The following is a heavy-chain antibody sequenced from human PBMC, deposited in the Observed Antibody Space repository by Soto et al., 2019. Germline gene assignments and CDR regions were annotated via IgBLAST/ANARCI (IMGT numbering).Heavy chain of an antibody. CDR2: IYYSGST. J-gene: IGHJ6*02. CDR1: GGSISSGSYY. Sequence: SETLSLTCTVSGGSISSGSYYWGWIRQPPGKGLEWIGSIYYSGSTYYNPSLKSRVTISVDTSKNQFSLKLSSVTAADTAVYYCASEGAGGGYYYYYYGMDVWGQGTTVTVSS. CDR3: ASEGAGGGYYYYYYGMDV. V-gene: IGHV4-39*01. D-gene: IGHD2-15*01.